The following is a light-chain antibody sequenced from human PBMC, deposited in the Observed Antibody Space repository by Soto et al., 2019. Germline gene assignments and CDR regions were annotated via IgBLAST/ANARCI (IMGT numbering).Light chain of an antibody. V-gene: IGKV3-15*01. CDR3: QQYNNWPFT. CDR1: QSLSSN. CDR2: GAS. J-gene: IGKJ3*01. Sequence: EIVMTQSPATLSVSPGERATLSCRGSQSLSSNLAWYQQKPGQAPRLLIYGASTRATGIPARFSGSGSGTEFTLTISSLQSEDFAVYYCQQYNNWPFTFGPGTKVDIK.